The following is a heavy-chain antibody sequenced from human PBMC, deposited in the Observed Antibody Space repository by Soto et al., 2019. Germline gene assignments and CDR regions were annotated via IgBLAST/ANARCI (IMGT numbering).Heavy chain of an antibody. CDR2: ISAYNGNT. D-gene: IGHD5-12*01. Sequence: QVQLVQSGAEVKKPGASVKVSCKASGYTFTSYGITWVRQAPGQGLEGMGWISAYNGNTNYAQKLQGRVTRTTDTSTRTAYRERRSVRSDDTAVYYCARGSYVDIGATIPAGVDYWGQGTLVTVFS. V-gene: IGHV1-18*01. CDR1: GYTFTSYG. CDR3: ARGSYVDIGATIPAGVDY. J-gene: IGHJ4*02.